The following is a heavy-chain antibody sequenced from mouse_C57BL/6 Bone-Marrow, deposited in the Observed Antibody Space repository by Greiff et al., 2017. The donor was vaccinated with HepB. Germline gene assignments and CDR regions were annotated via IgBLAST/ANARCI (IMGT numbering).Heavy chain of an antibody. CDR1: GFTFSDAW. D-gene: IGHD1-1*01. CDR3: TRGYGSSYWYFDV. Sequence: EVMLVESGGGLVQPGGSMKLSCAASGFTFSDAWMDWVRQSPEKGLEWVAEIRNKANNHATYYAESVKGRFTISRADSKSSVYLQMNSLRAEDTGIYYCTRGYGSSYWYFDVWGTGTTVTVSS. V-gene: IGHV6-6*01. J-gene: IGHJ1*03. CDR2: IRNKANNHAT.